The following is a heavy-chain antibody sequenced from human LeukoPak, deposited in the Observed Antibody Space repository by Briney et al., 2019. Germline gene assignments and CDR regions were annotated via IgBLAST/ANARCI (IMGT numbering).Heavy chain of an antibody. CDR1: GLTFSSYA. V-gene: IGHV3-23*01. Sequence: GGSLRLSCTASGLTFSSYAMSWVRQAPGKGLEWVSAISGRDGSTNYADSVKGRFTISRDNSRNTLYLQMNSLRAEDTAVYYCAKKGTLPGIAATGTLLYYFDYWGQGTLVTVSS. CDR2: ISGRDGST. J-gene: IGHJ4*02. CDR3: AKKGTLPGIAATGTLLYYFDY. D-gene: IGHD6-13*01.